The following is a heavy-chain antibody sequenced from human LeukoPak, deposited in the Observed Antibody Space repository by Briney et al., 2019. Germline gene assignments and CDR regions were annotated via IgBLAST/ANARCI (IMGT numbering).Heavy chain of an antibody. Sequence: ASVKVSCKASGYTFTSYGISWVRQAPGQGLEWMGWISAYNGNTNYAQKLQGRVTMTTDTSTSTAYMELRSLRSDDTAVYYCARGDVYCSSTGCYSWFDPWGQGTLVTVSS. D-gene: IGHD2-2*01. CDR2: ISAYNGNT. V-gene: IGHV1-18*01. J-gene: IGHJ5*02. CDR1: GYTFTSYG. CDR3: ARGDVYCSSTGCYSWFDP.